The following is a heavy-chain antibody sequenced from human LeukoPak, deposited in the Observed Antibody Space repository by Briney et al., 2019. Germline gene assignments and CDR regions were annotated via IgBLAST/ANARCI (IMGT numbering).Heavy chain of an antibody. J-gene: IGHJ5*02. CDR1: GGSISSYY. Sequence: SETLSLTCTVSGGSISSYYWSWIRQPPGKGLEWIGYIYYSGSTNYNPSLKSRVTISVDTSKNQFSLKLSSVTAADTAVYYCAKDYSSGWYNWFDPWGQGTLVTVSS. V-gene: IGHV4-59*12. D-gene: IGHD6-19*01. CDR3: AKDYSSGWYNWFDP. CDR2: IYYSGST.